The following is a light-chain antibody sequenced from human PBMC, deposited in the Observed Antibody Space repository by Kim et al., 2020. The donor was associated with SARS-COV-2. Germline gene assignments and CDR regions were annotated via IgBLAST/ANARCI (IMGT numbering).Light chain of an antibody. V-gene: IGKV3-11*01. CDR3: QQRYNWQIT. CDR1: ESVNRQ. J-gene: IGKJ5*01. CDR2: DAS. Sequence: EIVLTQSPATLSLSPGERATLSCRASESVNRQLGWYQQKPGQTPRLLIYDASDRATGIPARFSGSGSGTDYTLTITSLEPEDFAVYYCQQRYNWQITFGQGTRLDIK.